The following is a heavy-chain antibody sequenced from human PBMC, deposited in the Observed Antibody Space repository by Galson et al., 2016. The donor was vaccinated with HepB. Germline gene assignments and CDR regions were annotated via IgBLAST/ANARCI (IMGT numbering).Heavy chain of an antibody. CDR2: IYYNGVT. CDR1: GGSITSGSYY. V-gene: IGHV4-31*03. D-gene: IGHD6-19*01. J-gene: IGHJ1*01. CDR3: ARELAVAGTCRGYFQH. Sequence: TLSLTCTVSGGSITSGSYYWSWIRQHPGKGLEWIGYIYYNGVTYYNPSLMSRVSISMDTPKSQFSLKLRSVTAADTAVYYCARELAVAGTCRGYFQHWGQGTRVSVSS.